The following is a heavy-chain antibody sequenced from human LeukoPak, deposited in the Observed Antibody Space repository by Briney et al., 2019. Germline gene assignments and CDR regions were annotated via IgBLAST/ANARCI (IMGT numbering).Heavy chain of an antibody. V-gene: IGHV4-34*01. D-gene: IGHD1-1*01. J-gene: IGHJ4*02. Sequence: SETLSLTCTVSGGSISGYYWSWIRQPPGKGLEWIGEINHSGSTNYNPSLKSRVTISVDTSKNQFSLKLSSVTAADTAVYYCARIPGGLESYWGQGTLVTVSS. CDR2: INHSGST. CDR1: GGSISGYY. CDR3: ARIPGGLESY.